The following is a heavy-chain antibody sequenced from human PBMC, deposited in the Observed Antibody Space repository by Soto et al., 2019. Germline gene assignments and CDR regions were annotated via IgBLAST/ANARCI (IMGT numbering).Heavy chain of an antibody. J-gene: IGHJ4*02. D-gene: IGHD6-13*01. CDR2: ISGSDGST. CDR3: ARRSSSWYFDY. Sequence: EVQLLESGGGLVQPGGSLRLSCAASGFTFSSYAMNWVRQAPGKGLEWVSVISGSDGSTYYADSVKGRVTISRDNSKNTLNLQMTSLRAEDTAVYYCARRSSSWYFDYWGQGTLVTVSS. CDR1: GFTFSSYA. V-gene: IGHV3-23*01.